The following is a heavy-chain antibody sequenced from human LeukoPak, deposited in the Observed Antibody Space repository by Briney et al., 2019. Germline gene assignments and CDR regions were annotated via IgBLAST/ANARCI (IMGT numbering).Heavy chain of an antibody. Sequence: GESLKISCAASGFSFSAYWMSWVRQAPGKGLEWVANIKVDGTEKYYVDSVKGRFTISRDNAKNSLSLQMSGLRAEDTAVYYCTTRLQNHFDYWGQGTQVTVSS. CDR1: GFSFSAYW. J-gene: IGHJ4*02. V-gene: IGHV3-7*05. CDR2: IKVDGTEK. CDR3: TTRLQNHFDY. D-gene: IGHD4-11*01.